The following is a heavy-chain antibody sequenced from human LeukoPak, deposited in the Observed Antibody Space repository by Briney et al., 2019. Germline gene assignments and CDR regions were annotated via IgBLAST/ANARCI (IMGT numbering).Heavy chain of an antibody. CDR3: ARGDVWIDS. Sequence: SETLSLTCSVSGGSFNVFYCSWIRQPPGKGLEWIGYVYYNGSTIYNPSLKSRVTMSLVPSKYQFSLKLNSVTAADTAVYYCARGDVWIDSWGQGTLVTVSS. V-gene: IGHV4-59*01. CDR2: VYYNGST. J-gene: IGHJ4*02. CDR1: GGSFNVFY. D-gene: IGHD2-21*01.